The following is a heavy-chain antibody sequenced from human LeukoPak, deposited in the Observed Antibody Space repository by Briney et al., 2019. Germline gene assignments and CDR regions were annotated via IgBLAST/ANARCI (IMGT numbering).Heavy chain of an antibody. V-gene: IGHV4-34*01. CDR1: GGSFSGYY. Sequence: SETLSLTCAVYGGSFSGYYWSWIRQPPGKGLEWIGEINHSGSTNYNPSLKSRVTISVDTSKNQFSLKLSSVTAADTAVYYCAGGQAYWGQGTLVTVSS. CDR2: INHSGST. J-gene: IGHJ4*02. CDR3: AGGQAY.